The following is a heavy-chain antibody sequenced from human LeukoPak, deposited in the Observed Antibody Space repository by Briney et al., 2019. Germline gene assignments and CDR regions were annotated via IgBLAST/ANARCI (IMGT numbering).Heavy chain of an antibody. V-gene: IGHV3-21*04. CDR3: ARDGGGYELFDY. J-gene: IGHJ4*02. CDR1: GFTFSSYS. Sequence: GGSLRLSCAASGFTFSSYSMNWVRQAPGKGLEWVSSISSSSSYIYYADSVKGRFTISRDNAKNSLYLQMNSLRSEDTAVYYCARDGGGYELFDYWGQGTLVTVSS. CDR2: ISSSSSYI. D-gene: IGHD5-12*01.